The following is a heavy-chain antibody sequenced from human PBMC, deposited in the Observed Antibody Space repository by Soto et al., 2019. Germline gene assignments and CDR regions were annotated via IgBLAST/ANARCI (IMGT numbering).Heavy chain of an antibody. CDR3: ARDWDSSGLFDP. D-gene: IGHD3-10*01. CDR2: ISYSGST. J-gene: IGHJ5*02. V-gene: IGHV4-59*01. Sequence: SETLSLTCSVSGAPITTYYWSWIRQPPGKGLEWIGSISYSGSTKYNPSLESRVMISLDTSKNQFSLRLTSVTAADTALYYCARDWDSSGLFDPWGQGALVTVSS. CDR1: GAPITTYY.